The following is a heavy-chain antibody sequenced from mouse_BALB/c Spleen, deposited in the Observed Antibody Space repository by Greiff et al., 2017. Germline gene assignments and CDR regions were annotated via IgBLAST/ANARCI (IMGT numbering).Heavy chain of an antibody. Sequence: EVQLQQSGAELVKPGASVKLSCTASGFNIKDTYMHWVKQRPEQGLEWIGGIDPANGNTKYDPKFQGKATITADTSSNTAYLQLSSLTSEDTAVYYCARDNYGSSYDAMDYWGQGTSVTVSS. CDR1: GFNIKDTY. D-gene: IGHD1-1*01. CDR3: ARDNYGSSYDAMDY. CDR2: IDPANGNT. J-gene: IGHJ4*01. V-gene: IGHV14-3*02.